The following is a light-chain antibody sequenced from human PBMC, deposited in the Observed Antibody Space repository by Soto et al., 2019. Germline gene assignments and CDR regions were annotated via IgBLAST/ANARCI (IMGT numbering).Light chain of an antibody. J-gene: IGLJ1*01. CDR1: SNDVGGYNF. CDR3: SSYAGSNIFYV. CDR2: EVS. V-gene: IGLV2-8*01. Sequence: QSALAQPPSASGSPGQSVTISCAGTSNDVGGYNFVSWYQQHPGKAPKLMIFEVSKRPSGVPDRFSGSKSGNTASLTVSGLQAEDEADYYCSSYAGSNIFYVFGTGTKLTVL.